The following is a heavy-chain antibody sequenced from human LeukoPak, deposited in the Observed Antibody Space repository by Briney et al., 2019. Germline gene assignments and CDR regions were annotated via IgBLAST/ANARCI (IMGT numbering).Heavy chain of an antibody. V-gene: IGHV4-59*05. CDR1: GFTFSSYS. Sequence: GSLRLSCAASGFTFSSYSMNWIRQSPGKGLEWIGSAYYSGSPYYDPSLKSRVTISVDTSKNQFSLKLSSVTAADTAVYYCASHSAEYDILTGYHSYNSFDPWGQGILVTVSS. D-gene: IGHD3-9*01. CDR2: AYYSGSP. CDR3: ASHSAEYDILTGYHSYNSFDP. J-gene: IGHJ5*02.